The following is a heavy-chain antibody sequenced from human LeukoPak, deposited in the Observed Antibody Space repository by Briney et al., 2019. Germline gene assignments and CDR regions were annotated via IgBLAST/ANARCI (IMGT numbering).Heavy chain of an antibody. Sequence: GGSLRLSCAAPGFTFSSYAMSWVRQAPGKGLEWVSAISGSGGSTYYADSVKGRFTISRDNSKNTLYLQMNSLRAEDTAVYYCARHYCSSTSCYPDYYYGMDVWGQGTTVTVSS. CDR1: GFTFSSYA. D-gene: IGHD2-2*01. J-gene: IGHJ6*02. CDR2: ISGSGGST. CDR3: ARHYCSSTSCYPDYYYGMDV. V-gene: IGHV3-23*01.